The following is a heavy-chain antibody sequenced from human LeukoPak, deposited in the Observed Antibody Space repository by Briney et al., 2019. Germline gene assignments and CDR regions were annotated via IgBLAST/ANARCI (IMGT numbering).Heavy chain of an antibody. Sequence: SETLSLTCAVYGGSFSGYYWSWIRQPPGKGLEWIGETNHSGSTNYNPSLKSRVTISVDTSKNQFSLKLSSVTAADTAVYYCARGRGGFTMVRGVMGPFAFDIWGQGTMVTVSS. D-gene: IGHD3-10*01. J-gene: IGHJ3*02. CDR2: TNHSGST. CDR3: ARGRGGFTMVRGVMGPFAFDI. V-gene: IGHV4-34*01. CDR1: GGSFSGYY.